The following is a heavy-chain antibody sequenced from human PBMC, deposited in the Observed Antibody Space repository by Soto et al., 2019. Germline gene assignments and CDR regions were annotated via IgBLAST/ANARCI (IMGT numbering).Heavy chain of an antibody. V-gene: IGHV1-69*01. CDR3: ARSQGSSTSLEIYYYYYYGMDV. CDR1: GGTFGSYA. Sequence: QVQLVQSGAEVKKPGSSVEVSCKASGGTFGSYAISWVRQAPGQGLGWMGGIIPIPGTANYAQKFQGRVTIAADESTSTAYMELSSLRSEDTAVYYCARSQGSSTSLEIYYYYYYGMDVWGQGTTVTVSS. D-gene: IGHD2-2*01. J-gene: IGHJ6*02. CDR2: IIPIPGTA.